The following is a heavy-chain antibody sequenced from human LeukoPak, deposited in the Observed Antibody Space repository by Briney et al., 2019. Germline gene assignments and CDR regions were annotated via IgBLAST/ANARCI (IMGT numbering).Heavy chain of an antibody. D-gene: IGHD3-22*01. CDR1: GFSLSTSGMG. Sequence: SGPALVNPTQPLTLTCTFSGFSLSTSGMGLSWIRQPPGKALEWLARIDWDDDKYYSTSLKTRLTISKDNSKNQVVLTMTNMETGDPATFSFARITGYDSSGFYVDYWGQGPLATVS. J-gene: IGHJ4*02. CDR3: ARITGYDSSGFYVDY. V-gene: IGHV2-70*11. CDR2: IDWDDDK.